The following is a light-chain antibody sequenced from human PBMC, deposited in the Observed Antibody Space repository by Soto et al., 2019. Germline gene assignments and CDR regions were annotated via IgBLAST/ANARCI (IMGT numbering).Light chain of an antibody. CDR2: AAS. CDR1: QNINTF. V-gene: IGKV1-9*01. CDR3: QQLITYPFT. J-gene: IGKJ3*01. Sequence: DMQLTQSPSFLSASVGDRVTITCRASQNINTFLAWYQQKPGKASNLLIFAASTLLGGVPSRFSGSGSGTEFSLTISTLQPEDFAAYYCQQLITYPFTFGPGAKVEI.